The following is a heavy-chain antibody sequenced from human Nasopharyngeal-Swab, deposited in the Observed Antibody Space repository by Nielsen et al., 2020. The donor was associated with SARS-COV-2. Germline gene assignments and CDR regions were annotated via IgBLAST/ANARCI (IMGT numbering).Heavy chain of an antibody. D-gene: IGHD4-17*01. Sequence: ASVKVSCKASGYTFTSYDINWVRQATGQGLEWMGWMNPNSGNTGYAQKFQGRVTMTRNTSISTAYMELSSLRSEDTAVHYCARGGYGDYLGYYYYMDVWGKGTTVTVSS. CDR3: ARGGYGDYLGYYYYMDV. V-gene: IGHV1-8*01. J-gene: IGHJ6*03. CDR1: GYTFTSYD. CDR2: MNPNSGNT.